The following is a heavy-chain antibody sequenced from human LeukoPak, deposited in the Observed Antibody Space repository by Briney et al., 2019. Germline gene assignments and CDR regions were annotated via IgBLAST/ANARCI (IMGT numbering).Heavy chain of an antibody. CDR2: INPNSGGT. D-gene: IGHD4-17*01. V-gene: IGHV1-2*02. Sequence: GASVKVSCKASGYTFTGYYMHWVRQAPGQGLEWMGWINPNSGGTNYAQKFQGRVTMTRDTSISTAYMELSRLRSDDTAVYYCARVATVNDDAFDIWGQGTMVTVSS. J-gene: IGHJ3*02. CDR1: GYTFTGYY. CDR3: ARVATVNDDAFDI.